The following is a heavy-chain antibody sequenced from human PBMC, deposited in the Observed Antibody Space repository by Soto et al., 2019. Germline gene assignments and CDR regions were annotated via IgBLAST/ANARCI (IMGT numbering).Heavy chain of an antibody. CDR2: IYYSGST. Sequence: PLETLSLTCTVSGGSISSYYWSWIRQPPGKGLEWIGYIYYSGSTNYNPSLKSRVTISVDTSKNQFSLKLSSVTAADTAVYYCAGIATPMGYYFDYWGQGTLVTVSS. V-gene: IGHV4-59*01. CDR1: GGSISSYY. CDR3: AGIATPMGYYFDY. J-gene: IGHJ4*02. D-gene: IGHD6-13*01.